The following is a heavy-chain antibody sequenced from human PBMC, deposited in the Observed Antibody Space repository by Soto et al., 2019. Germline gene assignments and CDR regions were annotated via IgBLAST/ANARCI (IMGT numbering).Heavy chain of an antibody. CDR1: GGTFSSYA. CDR2: IIPIFGTA. J-gene: IGHJ3*02. Sequence: ASVKVSCKASGGTFSSYAISWVRQAPGQGLEWMGGIIPIFGTANYAQKFQGRVTITADESTSTAYMELSSLRSEDTAVYYCARDLRPNPSWDAFDIWGQGTMVTVSS. CDR3: ARDLRPNPSWDAFDI. D-gene: IGHD6-6*01. V-gene: IGHV1-69*13.